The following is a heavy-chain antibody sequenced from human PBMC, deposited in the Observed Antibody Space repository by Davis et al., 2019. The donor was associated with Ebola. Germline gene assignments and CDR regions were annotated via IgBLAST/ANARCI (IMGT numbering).Heavy chain of an antibody. CDR1: GFTFSSYS. J-gene: IGHJ4*02. CDR2: MSSSSSTI. Sequence: GESLKISCVASGFTFSSYSMNWVRQTPGKGLEWVSYMSSSSSTIYYADSVKGRFTISRDSAKNSLYLQMNSLRAEDTAVYYCASHSSRAPPLDWGQGTLVTVSS. D-gene: IGHD4-11*01. V-gene: IGHV3-48*04. CDR3: ASHSSRAPPLD.